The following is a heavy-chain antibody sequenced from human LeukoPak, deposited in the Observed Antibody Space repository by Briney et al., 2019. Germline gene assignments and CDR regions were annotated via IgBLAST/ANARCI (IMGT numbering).Heavy chain of an antibody. CDR3: ARERRGRGNDY. V-gene: IGHV4-59*01. Sequence: SETLSLTCTVSGGSISSYYWSWTRQPPGKGLEWIGYIYYSGSTNYNPSLKSRVTISVDTSKNQFSLKLSSVTAADTAVYYCARERRGRGNDYWGQGTLVTVSS. J-gene: IGHJ4*02. CDR2: IYYSGST. CDR1: GGSISSYY.